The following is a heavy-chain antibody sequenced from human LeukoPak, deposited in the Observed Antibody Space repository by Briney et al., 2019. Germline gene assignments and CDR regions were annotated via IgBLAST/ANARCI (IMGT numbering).Heavy chain of an antibody. Sequence: SVKVSCKASGGTFSSYAISWVRQAPGQGLEWMGGIIPIFGTANYAQKFQGRVTITADESTSTAYMELSSLRSEDTAVYYCARSPIYSGYDWSPYYYYGMDVWGKGTTVTVSS. D-gene: IGHD5-12*01. CDR2: IIPIFGTA. CDR1: GGTFSSYA. V-gene: IGHV1-69*13. CDR3: ARSPIYSGYDWSPYYYYGMDV. J-gene: IGHJ6*04.